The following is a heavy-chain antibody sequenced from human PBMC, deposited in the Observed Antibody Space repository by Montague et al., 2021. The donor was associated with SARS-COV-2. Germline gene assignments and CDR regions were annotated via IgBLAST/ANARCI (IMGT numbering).Heavy chain of an antibody. Sequence: SETLSLTCTVSGDSFNSTNYCAWIRQPPGKGLEWIGSSYYSGTTYDNPSLRSQVTMSVDTSKTQFSLKMNSVTAADTAVYYCARGSYGSGSYHAFDIWSQGTVVAVSS. CDR3: ARGSYGSGSYHAFDI. J-gene: IGHJ3*02. V-gene: IGHV4-39*01. CDR1: GDSFNSTNY. D-gene: IGHD3-10*01. CDR2: SYYSGTT.